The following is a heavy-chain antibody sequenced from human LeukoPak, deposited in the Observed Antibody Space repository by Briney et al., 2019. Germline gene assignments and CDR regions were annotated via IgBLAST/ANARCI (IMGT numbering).Heavy chain of an antibody. J-gene: IGHJ1*01. Sequence: SETLSLTCTVSGGSISSSAYHWDWIRQPPGRKLEWIGSIYFGGSTYYNPSLKSRVTISVDTSKNQFSLKLSSVTAADTAVYYCARVNYDSSGYYYAEYFQHWGQGTLVTVSS. CDR1: GGSISSSAYH. D-gene: IGHD3-22*01. CDR3: ARVNYDSSGYYYAEYFQH. V-gene: IGHV4-39*07. CDR2: IYFGGST.